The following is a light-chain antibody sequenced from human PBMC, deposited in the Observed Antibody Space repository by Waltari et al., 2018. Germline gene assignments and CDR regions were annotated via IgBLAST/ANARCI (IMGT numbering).Light chain of an antibody. J-gene: IGLJ2*01. Sequence: SSELTQPPSVSVSPGQTASITCSADALPKQYGYWYQQKPGQAPALVINKDTERPSGVPERFSGSSSGTTVTLTISGVQAEDEADYYCQSADSSGTYVVFGAGTKLTVL. CDR1: ALPKQY. CDR2: KDT. CDR3: QSADSSGTYVV. V-gene: IGLV3-25*03.